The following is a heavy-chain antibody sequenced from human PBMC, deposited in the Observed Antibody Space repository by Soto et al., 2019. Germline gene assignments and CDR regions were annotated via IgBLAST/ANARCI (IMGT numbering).Heavy chain of an antibody. Sequence: QITLKESGPTLVKPTQTLTLTCTFSGFSLSTSGVGVAWIRQPPGKALEWLALIYWDDDKRYSPSLKRRLTITKDTYKNQVVLTMTNMDPVDTATYYCAHRDPGGNPSKVFDYWGQGTLVIFSS. CDR1: GFSLSTSGVG. J-gene: IGHJ4*02. CDR3: AHRDPGGNPSKVFDY. V-gene: IGHV2-5*02. D-gene: IGHD3-10*01. CDR2: IYWDDDK.